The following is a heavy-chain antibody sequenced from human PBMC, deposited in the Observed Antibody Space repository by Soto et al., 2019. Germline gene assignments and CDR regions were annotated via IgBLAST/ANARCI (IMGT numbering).Heavy chain of an antibody. CDR3: ARTDHYDTSGYWK. J-gene: IGHJ4*02. CDR1: GFTFSDYY. D-gene: IGHD3-22*01. V-gene: IGHV3-11*05. Sequence: QVPLVESGGGLVKPGGSLRLSCAASGFTFSDYYMSWIRQAPGKGLEWVSYITSSSSYTIYADSVRGRYTISRDNAKKTLFLQMNSLRAEDTAVYYCARTDHYDTSGYWKWGQGTLVTVSS. CDR2: ITSSSSYT.